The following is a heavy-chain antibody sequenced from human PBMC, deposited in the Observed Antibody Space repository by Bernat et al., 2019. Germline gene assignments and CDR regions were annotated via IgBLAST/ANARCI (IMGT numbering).Heavy chain of an antibody. CDR1: GGKGRREG. V-gene: IGHV3-30*18. D-gene: IGHD6-19*01. J-gene: IGHJ4*02. CDR3: AKDEDSSGWYSAY. CDR2: RAYDGSNK. Sequence: GKRGEEGGGGGKRGRSLRREGEDAGGKGRREGMHWVRQAPGKGREGGEGRAYDGSNKYYAESVKGRFTISRDNSKNTLYLQMNSLRAEDTAVYYCAKDEDSSGWYSAYWGQGTLVTVSS.